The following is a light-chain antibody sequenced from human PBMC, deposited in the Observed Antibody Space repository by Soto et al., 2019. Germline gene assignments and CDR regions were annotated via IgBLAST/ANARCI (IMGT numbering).Light chain of an antibody. CDR1: SGSIANNY. J-gene: IGLJ2*01. CDR2: ENN. CDR3: QSYDSDFVV. V-gene: IGLV6-57*04. Sequence: NSMLTQPHSVSESPGKTLSISCTRSSGSIANNYVQWYQQRPGSAPTTVIYENNQRLSGVPDRFSGSTDGSSNSASLTISGLQTEDEADYYCQSYDSDFVVFGGGTQLTVL.